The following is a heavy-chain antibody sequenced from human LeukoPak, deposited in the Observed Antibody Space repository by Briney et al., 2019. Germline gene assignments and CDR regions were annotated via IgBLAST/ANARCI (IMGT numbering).Heavy chain of an antibody. D-gene: IGHD3-10*01. CDR3: ARSRFTMVRGVAYYYGMDV. V-gene: IGHV3-53*01. J-gene: IGHJ6*02. CDR1: GFTFSSYW. CDR2: IYSGSST. Sequence: GGSLRLSCAASGFTFSSYWMSWVRQAPGKGLEWVSVIYSGSSTYYADSVKGRFTISRDNSKNTLYLQMNSLRAEDTAVYYCARSRFTMVRGVAYYYGMDVWGQGTTVTVSS.